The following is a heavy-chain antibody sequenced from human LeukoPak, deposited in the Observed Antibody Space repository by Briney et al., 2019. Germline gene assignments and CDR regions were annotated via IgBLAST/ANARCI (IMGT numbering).Heavy chain of an antibody. CDR1: GYTFTGYY. Sequence: SVKVSCKTSGYTFTGYYMHWMRQAPGQGLEWMGGIIPIFGTANYAQKFQGRVTITADESTSTAYMELSSLRSEDTAVYYCARSRHYYDSSGYPPELGYWGLGTLVTVSS. CDR2: IIPIFGTA. V-gene: IGHV1-69*13. CDR3: ARSRHYYDSSGYPPELGY. J-gene: IGHJ4*02. D-gene: IGHD3-22*01.